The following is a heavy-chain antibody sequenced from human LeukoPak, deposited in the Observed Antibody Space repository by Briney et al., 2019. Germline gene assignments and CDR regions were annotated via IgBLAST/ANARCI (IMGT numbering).Heavy chain of an antibody. D-gene: IGHD6-19*01. CDR1: GYTFTSYD. J-gene: IGHJ4*02. CDR2: MNPNSGNT. CDR3: ARVRKKQWLVPEGFDY. V-gene: IGHV1-8*01. Sequence: ASVKVSCKASGYTFTSYDINWMRQATGQGLEWMGWMNPNSGNTGYAQKFQGRVTMTRNTSISTAYMELSSLRSEDAAVYYCARVRKKQWLVPEGFDYWGQGTLVTVSS.